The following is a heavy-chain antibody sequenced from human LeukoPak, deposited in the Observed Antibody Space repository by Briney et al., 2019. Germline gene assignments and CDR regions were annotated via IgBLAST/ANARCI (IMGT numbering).Heavy chain of an antibody. D-gene: IGHD3-3*01. CDR1: GGTFSDYA. CDR3: AGIPVFGVVLHQEPV. CDR2: FIPILGTA. Sequence: SVKVSCKASGGTFSDYALNWVRQAPGRGLEWMGVFIPILGTANSTQKFQDRVTITADISTNTAYMELSSLRSEDTAVYFCAGIPVFGVVLHQEPVWGKGTAVTVSS. V-gene: IGHV1-69*10. J-gene: IGHJ6*04.